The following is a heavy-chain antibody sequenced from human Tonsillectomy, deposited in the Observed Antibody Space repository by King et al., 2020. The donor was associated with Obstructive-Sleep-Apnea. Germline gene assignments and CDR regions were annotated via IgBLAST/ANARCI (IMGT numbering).Heavy chain of an antibody. CDR1: GFTFSNYA. V-gene: IGHV3-30*04. Sequence: VQLVESGGDVVQPGRSLRLSCAASGFTFSNYAIHWVRQAPGKGLEWVAVISYDGRNKYYADSVRGRFTVSRDNSKNTLFLQMNSLRAEDTALFYCARGGPYGGYELFDFWGQGTLVTVSS. D-gene: IGHD5-12*01. J-gene: IGHJ4*02. CDR3: ARGGPYGGYELFDF. CDR2: ISYDGRNK.